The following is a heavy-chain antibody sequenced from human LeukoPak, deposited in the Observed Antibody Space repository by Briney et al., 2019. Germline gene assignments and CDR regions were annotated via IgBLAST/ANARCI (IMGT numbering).Heavy chain of an antibody. CDR2: IYHSGST. J-gene: IGHJ4*02. CDR3: ARWNRMIDY. Sequence: SETLSLTCTVSGYSISSGYYWGWIRQPPGKGLEWIGSIYHSGSTYYNPSLKSRVTMSLDTSKNQFSLKLSSVTAADTAVYYCARWNRMIDYWGQGTLVTVSS. V-gene: IGHV4-38-2*02. CDR1: GYSISSGYY. D-gene: IGHD1-1*01.